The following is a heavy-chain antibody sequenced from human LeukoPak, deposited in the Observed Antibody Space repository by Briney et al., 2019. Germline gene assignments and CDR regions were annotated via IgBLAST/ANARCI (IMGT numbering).Heavy chain of an antibody. CDR2: ISVSGGST. Sequence: GGSLRLSCTASGFTFSDYAMSWVRQAPGKGLEWVSGISVSGGSTYYADSVKGRFTISRDNSKNTLYLQMDSLRAEDTAVYYCAKDRVYSSSWYGGLDYWGQGTLVTVSS. CDR3: AKDRVYSSSWYGGLDY. V-gene: IGHV3-23*01. J-gene: IGHJ4*02. CDR1: GFTFSDYA. D-gene: IGHD6-13*01.